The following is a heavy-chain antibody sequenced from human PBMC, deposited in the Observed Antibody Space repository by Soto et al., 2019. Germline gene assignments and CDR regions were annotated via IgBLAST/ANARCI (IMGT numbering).Heavy chain of an antibody. CDR1: GGSFSGYY. J-gene: IGHJ6*03. D-gene: IGHD3-3*01. V-gene: IGHV4-34*01. CDR2: INHSGST. Sequence: SETLSLTCAVYGGSFSGYYWSWIRQPPGKGLEWIGEINHSGSTNYNPSLKSRVTISVDTSKNQFSLTLSSVNAADTAVYYCAKSGYAYYYYYSMDVWGKGTTVTVSS. CDR3: AKSGYAYYYYYSMDV.